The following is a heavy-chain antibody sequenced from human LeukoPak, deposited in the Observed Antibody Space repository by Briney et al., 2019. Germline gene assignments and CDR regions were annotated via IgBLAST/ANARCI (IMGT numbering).Heavy chain of an antibody. Sequence: GRSLRLSCAASGFTFSSYAMHWARQAPGKGLEWVAVISYDGSNKYYADSVKGRFTISRDNSKNTLYLQMNSPRAEDTAVYYCAREGRVRWYDYWGQGTLVTVSS. V-gene: IGHV3-30-3*01. J-gene: IGHJ4*02. D-gene: IGHD4-23*01. CDR1: GFTFSSYA. CDR3: AREGRVRWYDY. CDR2: ISYDGSNK.